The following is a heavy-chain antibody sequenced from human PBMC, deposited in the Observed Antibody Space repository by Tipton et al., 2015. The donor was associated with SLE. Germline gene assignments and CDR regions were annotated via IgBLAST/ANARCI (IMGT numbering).Heavy chain of an antibody. CDR3: ARGCDWGSMWDYFDY. J-gene: IGHJ4*02. Sequence: GLGKPSETLALTCIVSGASISSYYWSWIRQHPGKGLEWIGYIYYSGNTYYNPSLKSRVTISVDTSKNQFSLKLSSVTAADTAIYYCARGCDWGSMWDYFDYWGQVTLVTVSS. D-gene: IGHD7-27*01. V-gene: IGHV4-59*06. CDR2: IYYSGNT. CDR1: GASISSYY.